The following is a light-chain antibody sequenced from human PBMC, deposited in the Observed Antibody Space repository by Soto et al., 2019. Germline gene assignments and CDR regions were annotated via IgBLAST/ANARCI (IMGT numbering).Light chain of an antibody. CDR1: SGDVGGYDY. CDR3: SSHTSGSTRV. Sequence: SALTQPASVYGSPGQSIAISCTGTSGDVGGYDYVSWYQQHPDKAPKLMIYEVTKRPSWVSNRFSGSKSGNTASLTISGLQPEDEADYYCSSHTSGSTRVFGSGTKVTVL. CDR2: EVT. V-gene: IGLV2-14*01. J-gene: IGLJ1*01.